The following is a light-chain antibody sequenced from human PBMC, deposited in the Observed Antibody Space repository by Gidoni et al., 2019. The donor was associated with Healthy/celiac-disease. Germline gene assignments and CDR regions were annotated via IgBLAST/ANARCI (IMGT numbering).Light chain of an antibody. V-gene: IGKV3-15*01. CDR1: QSVSSN. Sequence: EIVMTQSPATLSVSPGERATLSCRASQSVSSNLAWYQQKPGQAPRLLIYCESTRSTGIPDRFSGSGSGTEFTLTISSLQSEDFAVYYCQQYKNWPPDTFGQGTKLEIK. CDR2: CES. CDR3: QQYKNWPPDT. J-gene: IGKJ2*01.